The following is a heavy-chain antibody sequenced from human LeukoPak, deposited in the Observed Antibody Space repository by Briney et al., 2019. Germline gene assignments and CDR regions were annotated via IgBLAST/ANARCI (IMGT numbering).Heavy chain of an antibody. V-gene: IGHV3-9*03. Sequence: GRSLRLSCAASGFTFDDYAMHWVRQASGKRLVWVSGISWNSGSIGYADSVKGRFTISRDNAKNSLYLQMNSLRAEDMALYYCAKDEADDFWSGYYDFWCQGTLVTVSS. J-gene: IGHJ4*02. D-gene: IGHD3-3*01. CDR2: ISWNSGSI. CDR3: AKDEADDFWSGYYDF. CDR1: GFTFDDYA.